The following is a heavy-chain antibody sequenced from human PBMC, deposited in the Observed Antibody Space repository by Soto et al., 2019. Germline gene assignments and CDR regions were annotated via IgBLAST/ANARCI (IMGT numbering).Heavy chain of an antibody. Sequence: QVQLVQSGAEVKKPGASVKVSCKASGYTFTSYPLHWVRQAPGQRLEWMGWINAGNGNTKYSQKFQGRLTITRDTSASTAYMDLSSLRSEDTAVYYCARSSSGFYLIDYWGQGTLVSVSS. V-gene: IGHV1-3*01. D-gene: IGHD3-22*01. CDR3: ARSSSGFYLIDY. CDR2: INAGNGNT. CDR1: GYTFTSYP. J-gene: IGHJ4*02.